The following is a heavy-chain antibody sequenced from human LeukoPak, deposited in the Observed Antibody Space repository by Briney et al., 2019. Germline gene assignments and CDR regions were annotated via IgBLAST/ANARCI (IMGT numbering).Heavy chain of an antibody. J-gene: IGHJ4*02. Sequence: GGSLRLSCAASGFTFDDYAMHWVRQAPGKGLEWVSGISWNSGSIGYADSVKGRFTISRDNAKNSLYLQMNSLRAEDTALYYCAKDALYGSGSYYFDYWGQGTLVTVSS. CDR1: GFTFDDYA. V-gene: IGHV3-9*01. CDR3: AKDALYGSGSYYFDY. D-gene: IGHD3-10*01. CDR2: ISWNSGSI.